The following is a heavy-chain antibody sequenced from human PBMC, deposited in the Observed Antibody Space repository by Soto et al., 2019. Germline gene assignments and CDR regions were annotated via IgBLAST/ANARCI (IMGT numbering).Heavy chain of an antibody. CDR1: GGSFSGYY. CDR2: INHSGST. V-gene: IGHV4-34*01. Sequence: SETLSLTCAVYGGSFSGYYWSWIRQPPGKGLEWIGEINHSGSTNYNPSLKSRVTISVDTSKNQFSLKLSSVTAADTAVYYCARSPRRIVLMVYAIPEPQRRGYYFDYWGQGTLVTVSS. CDR3: ARSPRRIVLMVYAIPEPQRRGYYFDY. J-gene: IGHJ4*02. D-gene: IGHD2-8*01.